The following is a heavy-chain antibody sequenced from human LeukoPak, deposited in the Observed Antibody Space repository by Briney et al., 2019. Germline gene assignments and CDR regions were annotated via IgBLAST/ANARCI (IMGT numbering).Heavy chain of an antibody. D-gene: IGHD4-17*01. CDR3: ARADYGLKYYFDY. J-gene: IGHJ4*02. CDR1: GVPFRGYY. Sequence: SETLSLTCAVYGVPFRGYYGSWVRQPPGKGLEWIGEINNSGSTNYNPALKSRVTISVDTSKNQFSLKLSSVTAADTAVYYCARADYGLKYYFDYWGQGTLVTVSS. CDR2: INNSGST. V-gene: IGHV4-34*01.